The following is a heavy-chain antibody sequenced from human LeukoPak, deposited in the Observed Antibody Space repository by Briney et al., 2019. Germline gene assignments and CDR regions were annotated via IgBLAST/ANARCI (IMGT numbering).Heavy chain of an antibody. Sequence: GASVRVSCKASRYTFSSYYMHCVRQAPGHGLEWMGIINPSGGSTSYAQNFQGRVTMTRDTSTSTVYMELSSLRSEDTAVYYCAREGGVAVALAEYFQHWGQGTLVTVSS. J-gene: IGHJ1*01. CDR3: AREGGVAVALAEYFQH. D-gene: IGHD6-19*01. CDR1: RYTFSSYY. CDR2: INPSGGST. V-gene: IGHV1-46*01.